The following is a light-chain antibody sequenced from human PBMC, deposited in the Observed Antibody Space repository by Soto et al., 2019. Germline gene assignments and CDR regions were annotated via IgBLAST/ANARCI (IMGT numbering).Light chain of an antibody. CDR1: QSVSSSY. Sequence: EIVLPQSPGTLSLSLGDTVTLSCRASQSVSSSYLAWYQHKPGQAPRLLIYGASRRATGIPDRFSGSGSGTDFTLTISSLDPEDFAVYYCQHYGGSITFGQGTRREI. V-gene: IGKV3-20*01. CDR3: QHYGGSIT. CDR2: GAS. J-gene: IGKJ5*01.